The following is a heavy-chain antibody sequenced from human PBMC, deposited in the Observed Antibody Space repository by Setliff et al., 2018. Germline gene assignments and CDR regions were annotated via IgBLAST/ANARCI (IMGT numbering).Heavy chain of an antibody. Sequence: ASVKVSCKTSGYSFTNYGINWVRQAPGQGLEWMGWNSVYAREFQGRVTMTSDTSTNTVYLEVSSLRSEDTAVYFCARDRFYNSWSGTSITAPHDAFDIWGQGTMVTVSS. CDR1: GYSFTNYG. J-gene: IGHJ3*02. CDR3: ARDRFYNSWSGTSITAPHDAFDI. CDR2: NSV. V-gene: IGHV1-18*01. D-gene: IGHD3-3*01.